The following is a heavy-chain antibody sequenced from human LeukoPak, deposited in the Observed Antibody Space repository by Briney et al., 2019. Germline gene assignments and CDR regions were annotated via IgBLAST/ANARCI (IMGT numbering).Heavy chain of an antibody. D-gene: IGHD5-18*01. CDR2: IYYSGST. CDR3: ARHTAMVHRIDP. Sequence: PSETPSLTCTVSGGSISSYYWSWIRQPPGKGLEWIGYIYYSGSTNYNPSLKSRVTISVDTSKNQFSLKLSSVTAADTAVYYCARHTAMVHRIDPWGQGTLVTVSS. CDR1: GGSISSYY. J-gene: IGHJ5*02. V-gene: IGHV4-59*08.